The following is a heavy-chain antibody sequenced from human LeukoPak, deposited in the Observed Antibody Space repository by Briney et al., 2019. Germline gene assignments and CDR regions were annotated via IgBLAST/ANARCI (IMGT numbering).Heavy chain of an antibody. CDR2: IIPILGIA. CDR3: ARERYYDFWSGSSGYYMDV. Sequence: ASVKVSCKASGYTFTGYYMQWVRQAPGHGLEWMGRIIPILGIANYAQKFQGRVTITADKSTSTAYMELSSLRSEDTAVYYCARERYYDFWSGSSGYYMDVWGKGTTVTVSS. CDR1: GYTFTGYY. V-gene: IGHV1-69*04. J-gene: IGHJ6*03. D-gene: IGHD3-3*01.